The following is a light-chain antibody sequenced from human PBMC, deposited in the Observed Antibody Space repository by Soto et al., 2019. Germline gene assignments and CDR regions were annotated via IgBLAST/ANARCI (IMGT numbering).Light chain of an antibody. CDR1: QSVSSSY. Sequence: EIVLTQSPGTLSLSPGERATLSCRASQSVSSSYLAWYQQKPGQAPRLLIYGASSRATGIPDRFSGSGSGTDFTLTISRLEPEDFAVYSCQQYGSSRRTCGQGPKVEIK. J-gene: IGKJ1*01. CDR2: GAS. CDR3: QQYGSSRRT. V-gene: IGKV3-20*01.